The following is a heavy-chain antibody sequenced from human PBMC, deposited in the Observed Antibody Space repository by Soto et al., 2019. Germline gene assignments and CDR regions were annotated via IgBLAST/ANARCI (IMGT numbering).Heavy chain of an antibody. Sequence: GASVKFSCKACGYTFASYDINWVRQATGQGLEWMGWMNPNSGNTGYAQKFQGRVTMTRNTSISTAYMELSSLRSEDTAVYYCASAFRFLGGVFIGPEFWGMDFGGQGTTVTVSS. J-gene: IGHJ6*02. D-gene: IGHD3-3*01. CDR3: ASAFRFLGGVFIGPEFWGMDF. CDR1: GYTFASYD. V-gene: IGHV1-8*01. CDR2: MNPNSGNT.